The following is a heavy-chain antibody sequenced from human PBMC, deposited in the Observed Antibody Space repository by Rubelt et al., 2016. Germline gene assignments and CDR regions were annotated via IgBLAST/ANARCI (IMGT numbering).Heavy chain of an antibody. Sequence: RLSCAASGFTFSSYWMSWARQAPGKGLEWLANIKEDGSETYHVDSVRGRFTISRDNDKNSVYLQMNSLRAEDTAVYYCARDPRIAVAGIPRNNWFDPWGQGTLVTVSS. CDR1: GFTFSSYW. D-gene: IGHD6-19*01. V-gene: IGHV3-7*01. CDR3: ARDPRIAVAGIPRNNWFDP. J-gene: IGHJ5*02. CDR2: IKEDGSET.